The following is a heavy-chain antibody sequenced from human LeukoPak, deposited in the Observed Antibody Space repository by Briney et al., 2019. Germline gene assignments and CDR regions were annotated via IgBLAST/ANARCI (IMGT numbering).Heavy chain of an antibody. CDR3: ARGLEWGDGFDI. CDR1: GGSISSYY. D-gene: IGHD1-1*01. CDR2: IYYSGST. J-gene: IGHJ3*02. V-gene: IGHV4-59*08. Sequence: SETLSLTCTVSGGSISSYYWSWIRQPPGKGLEWIGYIYYSGSTNYNPSLKSRVTISVDTSKNHFSLKLTSVTAADTAVYYCARGLEWGDGFDIWGQGTMVTVSS.